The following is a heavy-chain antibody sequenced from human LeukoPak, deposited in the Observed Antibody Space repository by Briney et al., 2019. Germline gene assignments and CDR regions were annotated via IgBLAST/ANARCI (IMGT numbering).Heavy chain of an antibody. J-gene: IGHJ6*03. V-gene: IGHV3-7*01. CDR2: IKQDGSEK. CDR3: ARDSASWKKSNYYYYMDV. D-gene: IGHD2-2*01. Sequence: GGSLRLSCAASGFTFSNYWMNWVRQAPGKGLEWVAMIKQDGSEKYYVDSVKGRFTISRDNARNSVSLQMNSLTAEDTAVYYCARDSASWKKSNYYYYMDVWGKGTTVTVSS. CDR1: GFTFSNYW.